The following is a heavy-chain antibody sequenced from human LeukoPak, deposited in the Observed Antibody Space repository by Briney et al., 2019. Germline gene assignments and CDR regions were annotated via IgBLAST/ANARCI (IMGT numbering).Heavy chain of an antibody. V-gene: IGHV3-30*02. CDR3: AKDASRNLYCSGGSCYFDY. Sequence: GGSLRLSCAASGFTFSTYGMHWVRQAPGKGLEWVAFIRYDGSNKYYADSVKGRFTISRDNSKITLFLQMNSPRAEDTAVYYCAKDASRNLYCSGGSCYFDYWGQGTLVTVSS. CDR1: GFTFSTYG. CDR2: IRYDGSNK. D-gene: IGHD2-15*01. J-gene: IGHJ4*02.